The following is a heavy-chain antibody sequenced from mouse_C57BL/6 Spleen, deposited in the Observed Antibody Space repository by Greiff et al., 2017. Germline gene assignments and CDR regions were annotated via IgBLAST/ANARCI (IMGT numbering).Heavy chain of an antibody. CDR1: GYTFTSYW. J-gene: IGHJ2*01. D-gene: IGHD3-3*01. CDR3: ARRRGLEGSYFDY. CDR2: IDPSDSYT. Sequence: VQLQQPGAELVMPGASAKLSCKASGYTFTSYWMHWVQQRPGQGLEWIGEIDPSDSYTNYNQKFKGKSTLTVDKSSSTAYMQLSSLTSEDSAVYYCARRRGLEGSYFDYWGQGTTLTVSS. V-gene: IGHV1-69*01.